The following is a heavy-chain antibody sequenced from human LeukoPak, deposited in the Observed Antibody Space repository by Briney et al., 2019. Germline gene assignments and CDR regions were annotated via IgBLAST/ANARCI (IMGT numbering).Heavy chain of an antibody. Sequence: PGGSLRLSCAASGFTFSNYGMHWVRQAPGKGLEWVAFIRYDGSNKYYADSVKGRFTISRDNSKNTLYLQMNSLRAEDTAVYYCAKDPPIWGATPKPGDYWGQGTLVTVSS. CDR2: IRYDGSNK. CDR1: GFTFSNYG. CDR3: AKDPPIWGATPKPGDY. J-gene: IGHJ4*02. V-gene: IGHV3-30*02. D-gene: IGHD1-26*01.